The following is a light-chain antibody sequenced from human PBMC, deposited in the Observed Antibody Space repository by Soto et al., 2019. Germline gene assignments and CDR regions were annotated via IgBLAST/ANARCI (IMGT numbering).Light chain of an antibody. CDR1: NIAVGGYSY. J-gene: IGLJ1*01. V-gene: IGLV2-14*01. Sequence: SAPTQPASVSGSPGQSISIPSTGKNIAVGGYSYVSWCQHQPGKAPKLMIYEVYNRPSGVSSRFAGSKSGSTASLTISGLHAEEEADYSCSSYTTTNTLYVFGTGTKVTV. CDR3: SSYTTTNTLYV. CDR2: EVY.